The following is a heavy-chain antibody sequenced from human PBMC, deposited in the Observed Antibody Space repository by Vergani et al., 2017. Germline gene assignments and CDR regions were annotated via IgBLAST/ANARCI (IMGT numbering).Heavy chain of an antibody. CDR3: ARDAPPYGDPLFDY. CDR1: GYTFTSYY. Sequence: QVQLVQSGAEVKKPGASVKVSCKASGYTFTSYYMHWVRQAPGQGLEWMGRIIPILGIANYAQKFQGRVTITADKSTSTAYMELSSLRSEDTAVYYCARDAPPYGDPLFDYWGQGTLVTVSS. J-gene: IGHJ4*02. CDR2: IIPILGIA. V-gene: IGHV1-69*09. D-gene: IGHD4-17*01.